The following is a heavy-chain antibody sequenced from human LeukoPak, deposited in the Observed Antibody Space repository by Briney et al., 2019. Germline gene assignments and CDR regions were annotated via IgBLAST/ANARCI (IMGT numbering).Heavy chain of an antibody. V-gene: IGHV3-23*01. D-gene: IGHD2-2*02. CDR3: ANYCSSTSCYNAFDI. CDR2: ISGSGGSK. J-gene: IGHJ3*02. Sequence: GGSLRLSCAASGFTFSSYAMSWVRPAPGKGLEWVSAISGSGGSKYYAASVKGRFTISRDNSKNTLYLQMNSLRAEDTAVYYCANYCSSTSCYNAFDIWGQGKMVTVSS. CDR1: GFTFSSYA.